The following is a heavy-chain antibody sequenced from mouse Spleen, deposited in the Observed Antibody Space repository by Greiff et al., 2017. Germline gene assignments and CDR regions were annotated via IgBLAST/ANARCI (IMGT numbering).Heavy chain of an antibody. CDR1: GYTFTSYW. Sequence: QVQLQQSGAELVKPGASVKMSCKASGYTFTSYWITWVKQRPGQGLEWIGEIDPSDSYTNYNQKFKGKATLTVDKSSSTAYMQLSSLTSEDSAVYYCARAKTGTRDNYFDYWGQGTTLTVSS. D-gene: IGHD4-1*01. V-gene: IGHV1-69*02. J-gene: IGHJ2*01. CDR2: IDPSDSYT. CDR3: ARAKTGTRDNYFDY.